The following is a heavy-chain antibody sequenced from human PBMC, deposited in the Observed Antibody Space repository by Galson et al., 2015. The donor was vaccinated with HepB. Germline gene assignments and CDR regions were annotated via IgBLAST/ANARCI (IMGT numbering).Heavy chain of an antibody. CDR3: ARGDSWCRGGSSYPNY. CDR2: ILPILGTA. CDR1: GGTFSSYA. J-gene: IGHJ4*02. D-gene: IGHD2-15*01. V-gene: IGHV1-69*13. Sequence: SVKVSCKASGGTFSSYAISWVRQAPGQGLEWMGGILPILGTANYAQKFQGRVTITADESTSTAYMELSSLRSEDTAVYYCARGDSWCRGGSSYPNYWGQGTLFTVSS.